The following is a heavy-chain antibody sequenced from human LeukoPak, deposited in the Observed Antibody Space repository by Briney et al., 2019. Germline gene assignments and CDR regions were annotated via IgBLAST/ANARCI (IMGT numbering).Heavy chain of an antibody. V-gene: IGHV4-39*01. CDR2: IYYSGST. CDR1: GGSISSSSYY. D-gene: IGHD1-26*01. CDR3: ARLYSGSRPTNAFDI. Sequence: PSETLSLTCTVSGGSISSSSYYWGWIRQPPGKGLEWIGSIYYSGSTYYNPSLKSRVTISVDTSKNQFSLKLSSVTAADTAVYYCARLYSGSRPTNAFDIWGQGTMVTVSS. J-gene: IGHJ3*02.